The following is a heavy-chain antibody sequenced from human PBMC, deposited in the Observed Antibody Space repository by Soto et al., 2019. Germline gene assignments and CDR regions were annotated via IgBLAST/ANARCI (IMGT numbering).Heavy chain of an antibody. Sequence: SETLSLTCSVSGGSISSGDYYWNWIRQPPGKGLEWIGYIYSGNTYYNPSLRSRVTISLDRSENQFSLKLSFVTAADTAVYYCARHRYYGFGNYYNFYYGMDFWGQGTTGTVS. CDR2: IYSGNT. CDR1: GGSISSGDYY. V-gene: IGHV4-30-4*01. J-gene: IGHJ6*02. CDR3: ARHRYYGFGNYYNFYYGMDF. D-gene: IGHD3-10*01.